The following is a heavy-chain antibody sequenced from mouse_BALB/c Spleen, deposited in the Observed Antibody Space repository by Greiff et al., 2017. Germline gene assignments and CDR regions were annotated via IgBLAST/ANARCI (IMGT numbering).Heavy chain of an antibody. CDR2: ISSGGST. V-gene: IGHV5-6-5*01. CDR1: GFTFSSYA. Sequence: EVQLVESGAGLVKPGGSLKLSCAASGFTFSSYAMAWVRQTPEKRLEWVASISSGGSTYYPDSVKGRFTISRDNARIILYLQMSSLRSEDTAMYYCARGEYFDVWGAGTTVTVSS. CDR3: ARGEYFDV. J-gene: IGHJ1*01.